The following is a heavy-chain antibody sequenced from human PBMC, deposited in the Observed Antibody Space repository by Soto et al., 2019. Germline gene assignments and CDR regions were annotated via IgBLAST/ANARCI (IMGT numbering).Heavy chain of an antibody. CDR2: IYHSGNT. Sequence: QLQLQESGSGLVKPSQTLSLTCAVSGGSISSGGYSWSWIRQPPGKGLEWIGYIYHSGNTYYNPSRRSRVTISVDRSKTQFSLKLSSVTAADTAVYYCARAGGLGAVAVDYWGQGTLVTVSS. D-gene: IGHD6-19*01. J-gene: IGHJ4*02. CDR1: GGSISSGGYS. CDR3: ARAGGLGAVAVDY. V-gene: IGHV4-30-2*01.